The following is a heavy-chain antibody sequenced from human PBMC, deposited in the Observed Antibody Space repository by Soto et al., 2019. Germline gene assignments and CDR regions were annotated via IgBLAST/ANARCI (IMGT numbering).Heavy chain of an antibody. CDR2: ISSSGSII. CDR3: AREGLYDSSGYYPYYFDY. V-gene: IGHV3-48*02. CDR1: GLAFSSYS. Sequence: GGSLRLSCAASGLAFSSYSMNWVRQAPGKWLEWVAYISSSGSIISYADSVKGRFNISRDNDKNSLYLQMNSLREEDTAVYFCAREGLYDSSGYYPYYFDYWGLGTLVTVSS. D-gene: IGHD3-22*01. J-gene: IGHJ4*02.